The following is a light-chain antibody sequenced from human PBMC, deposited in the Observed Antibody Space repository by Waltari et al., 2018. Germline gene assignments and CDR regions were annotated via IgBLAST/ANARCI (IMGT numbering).Light chain of an antibody. CDR1: QNIITW. CDR2: TAS. CDR3: QQYDDFPST. Sequence: DIQMTQSPSTLSVSVGDRVTITCRASQNIITWLAWYQQKPGKPPRLLVHTASILETGVPSRCRGSGAGTTFTLTINSLQPDDFATYYCQQYDDFPSTFGQGTKLEI. J-gene: IGKJ2*01. V-gene: IGKV1-5*03.